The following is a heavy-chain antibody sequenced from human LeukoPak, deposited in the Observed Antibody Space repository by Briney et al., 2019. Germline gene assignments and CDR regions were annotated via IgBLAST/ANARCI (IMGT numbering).Heavy chain of an antibody. CDR1: GGSFSGYY. D-gene: IGHD6-13*01. CDR3: ARRGSSWNWFDP. CDR2: IYPSGST. J-gene: IGHJ5*02. Sequence: SETLSLTCAVYGGSFSGYYWSWIRQPPGKGLEWIGSIYPSGSTYYNPSLKSRVTISVDTSKNQFSVKLSSVTAADTAVYYCARRGSSWNWFDPWGQGTLVTVSS. V-gene: IGHV4-34*01.